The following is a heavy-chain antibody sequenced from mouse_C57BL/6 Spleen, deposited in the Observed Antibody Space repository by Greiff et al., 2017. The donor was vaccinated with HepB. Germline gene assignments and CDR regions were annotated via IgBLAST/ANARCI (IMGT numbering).Heavy chain of an antibody. Sequence: EESGPGLVKPSQSLSLTCSVTGYSITSGYYWNWIRQFPGNKLEWMGYISYDGSNNYNPSLKNRISITRDTSKNQFFLKLNSVTTEDTATYYCAREGGDYDGYYYAMDYWGQGTSVTVSS. CDR1: GYSITSGYY. J-gene: IGHJ4*01. D-gene: IGHD2-4*01. CDR2: ISYDGSN. CDR3: AREGGDYDGYYYAMDY. V-gene: IGHV3-6*01.